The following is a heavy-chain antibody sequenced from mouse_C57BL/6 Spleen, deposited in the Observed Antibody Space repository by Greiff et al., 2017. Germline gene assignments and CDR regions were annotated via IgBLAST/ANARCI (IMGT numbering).Heavy chain of an antibody. Sequence: LQQPGAELVMPGASVKLSCKASGYTFTSYWMHWVKQRPGQGLEWIGEIDPSDSYTNYNQKFKGKSTLTVDKSSSTAYMQLSSLTSEDSAVYYCARRDYEYYFDYWGQGTTLTVSS. CDR3: ARRDYEYYFDY. CDR1: GYTFTSYW. V-gene: IGHV1-69*01. CDR2: IDPSDSYT. J-gene: IGHJ2*01. D-gene: IGHD2-4*01.